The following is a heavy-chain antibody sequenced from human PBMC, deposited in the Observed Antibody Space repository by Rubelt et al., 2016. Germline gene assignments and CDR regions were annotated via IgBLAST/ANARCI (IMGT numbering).Heavy chain of an antibody. CDR1: GDPMSRYY. D-gene: IGHD1-20*01. Sequence: QESGPRLVKPSETLSLTCVVSGDPMSRYYWNWFRKSAGKGLEWIGRIYAGGSTQYNPSLRSRATLSVDMTRNQFSLTVKSVTAADTAVYYCARLQWGYNWKYFESWGQGSLVTVSS. J-gene: IGHJ4*02. CDR3: ARLQWGYNWKYFES. V-gene: IGHV4-4*07. CDR2: IYAGGST.